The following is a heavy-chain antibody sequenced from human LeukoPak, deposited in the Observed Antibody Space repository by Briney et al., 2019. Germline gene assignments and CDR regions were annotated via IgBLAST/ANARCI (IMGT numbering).Heavy chain of an antibody. CDR2: IKQDGSEK. D-gene: IGHD1-1*01. J-gene: IGHJ4*02. CDR3: ARELDDSWKDY. CDR1: GFTFSSYW. Sequence: PGGSLRLSCAASGFTFSSYWMSWVGQAPGKGLEWVANIKQDGSEKYYVDSVKGRFTISRDNAKNSLYLQMNSLRAEDTAVYYCARELDDSWKDYWGQGTLVTVSS. V-gene: IGHV3-7*01.